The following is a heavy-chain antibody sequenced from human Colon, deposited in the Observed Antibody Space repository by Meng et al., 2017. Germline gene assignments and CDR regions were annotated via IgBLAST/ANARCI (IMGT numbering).Heavy chain of an antibody. Sequence: SVKVSCKASGGTFSSYAISWVRQAPGQGLEWMGGIIPIFGTANYAQKFQGRVTITADESTSTAYMELSSLRSEDTAVYYCARGSSGYYYVDYWGQGTLVTVSS. CDR1: GGTFSSYA. V-gene: IGHV1-69*13. CDR3: ARGSSGYYYVDY. J-gene: IGHJ4*02. D-gene: IGHD3-22*01. CDR2: IIPIFGTA.